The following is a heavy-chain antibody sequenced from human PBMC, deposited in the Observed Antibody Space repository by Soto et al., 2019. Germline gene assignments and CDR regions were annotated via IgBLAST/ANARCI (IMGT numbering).Heavy chain of an antibody. CDR1: GFTFNNYP. D-gene: IGHD7-27*01. Sequence: EVQLLESGGGLVQPGGSLRLSCAASGFTFNNYPMNWVRQAPGKGLEWISAVSGSGGGTFYVDSVRGRFTISRDNSKNTLYLPMNFLRAADTAGYYCARDGGGDDWGDYFDYWGQGTLVTVSS. CDR3: ARDGGGDDWGDYFDY. J-gene: IGHJ4*02. V-gene: IGHV3-23*01. CDR2: VSGSGGGT.